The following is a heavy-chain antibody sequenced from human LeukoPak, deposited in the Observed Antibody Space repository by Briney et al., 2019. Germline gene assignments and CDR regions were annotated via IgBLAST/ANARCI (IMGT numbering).Heavy chain of an antibody. CDR1: GGTFSYYA. CDR2: IIPILGIT. J-gene: IGHJ4*02. D-gene: IGHD1-26*01. Sequence: SANVSCKASGGTFSYYAISWVRQAPGQGLEWMGRIIPILGITNYAQKFQGRVTITADKSTSTAYMELSSLRSEDTAVYFCAGGRIVGVIWHFDYWGQGTLVTVSS. CDR3: AGGRIVGVIWHFDY. V-gene: IGHV1-69*04.